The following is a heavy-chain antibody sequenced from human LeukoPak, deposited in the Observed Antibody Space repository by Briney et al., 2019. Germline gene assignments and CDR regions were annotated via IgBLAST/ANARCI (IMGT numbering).Heavy chain of an antibody. J-gene: IGHJ5*02. CDR1: GYTFTSYY. Sequence: ASVKVSCKASGYTFTSYYMHWVRQATGQGLEWMGIINPSGGSTSYAQKFQGRVTMTRDMSTSTVYMELSSLRSEDTAVYYCARGRTTVVTRPWGQGTLVTVSS. CDR3: ARGRTTVVTRP. D-gene: IGHD4-23*01. CDR2: INPSGGST. V-gene: IGHV1-46*01.